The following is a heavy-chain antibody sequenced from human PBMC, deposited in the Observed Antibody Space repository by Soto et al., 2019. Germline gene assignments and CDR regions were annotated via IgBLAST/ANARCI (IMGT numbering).Heavy chain of an antibody. CDR3: ARDSPIGSTFSGYDAIDS. Sequence: QVQLVQSGAEVKKPGSSVKVSCKASGGTFSTSTFTWVRQAPGQGLEWMGRTIPLLNVADYAQDFQGRLTITADRSTSTTYMELTSVTSTYTAVYYCARDSPIGSTFSGYDAIDSWGQGTLVTVSS. J-gene: IGHJ4*02. CDR1: GGTFSTST. V-gene: IGHV1-69*08. CDR2: TIPLLNVA. D-gene: IGHD5-12*01.